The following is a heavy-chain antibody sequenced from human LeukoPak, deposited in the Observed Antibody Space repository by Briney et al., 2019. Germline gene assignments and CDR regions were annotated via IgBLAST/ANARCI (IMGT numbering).Heavy chain of an antibody. CDR3: ANPFSTPRSNYYIDV. V-gene: IGHV3-23*01. CDR2: ISGSGGST. J-gene: IGHJ6*03. CDR1: GFTFSSYA. Sequence: PGGSLILSCAASGFTFSSYAMSWVRQAPGKGLEWVSAISGSGGSTYYADSVKGRFTISRDNSKSTLYLQMNSLRAEDTAVYYCANPFSTPRSNYYIDVWGKGTTVTVSS. D-gene: IGHD2-2*01.